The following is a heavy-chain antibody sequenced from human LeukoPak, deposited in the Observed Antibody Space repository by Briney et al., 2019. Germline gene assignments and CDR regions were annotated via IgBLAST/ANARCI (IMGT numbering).Heavy chain of an antibody. Sequence: EASVKVSSKASGYTFASYYMHWVRQAPGQGLEWMGIINPSGGSTSYAQKFQGRVTMTRDTSTSTVYMELSSLRSEDTAVYYCARVGTGYDYAFDIWGQGTMVTVSS. D-gene: IGHD5-12*01. V-gene: IGHV1-46*01. CDR1: GYTFASYY. J-gene: IGHJ3*02. CDR2: INPSGGST. CDR3: ARVGTGYDYAFDI.